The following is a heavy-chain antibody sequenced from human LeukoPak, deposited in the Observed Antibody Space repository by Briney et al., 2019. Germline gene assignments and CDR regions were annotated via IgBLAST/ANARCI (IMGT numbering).Heavy chain of an antibody. CDR2: IKQDGSEK. CDR3: ASQYLYYYGYYRGYFDY. CDR1: GFTFSSYW. V-gene: IGHV3-7*01. Sequence: GSLRLSCAASGFTFSSYWMSWVRQAPGKGLEWVANIKQDGSEKYYVGSVKGRFTISRDNAKNSLYLQMNSLRAEDTAVYYCASQYLYYYGYYRGYFDYWGQGTLVTVSS. J-gene: IGHJ4*02. D-gene: IGHD3-10*01.